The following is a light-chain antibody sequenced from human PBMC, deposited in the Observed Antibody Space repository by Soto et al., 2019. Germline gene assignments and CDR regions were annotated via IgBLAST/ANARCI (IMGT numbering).Light chain of an antibody. CDR1: SRDVGAYKF. V-gene: IGLV2-8*01. J-gene: IGLJ1*01. CDR3: SSYAGNNNYV. Sequence: QSALTQPPSEPGSPGQSVTISCTGTSRDVGAYKFVSWYQQHPGKAPKLLLYDVSKRPTGVPDRFSGSKSGNTASLTVSGLQADDEADYYCSSYAGNNNYVFGSATKLTVL. CDR2: DVS.